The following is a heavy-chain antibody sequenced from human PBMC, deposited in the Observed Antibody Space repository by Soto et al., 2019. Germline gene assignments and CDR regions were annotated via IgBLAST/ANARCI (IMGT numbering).Heavy chain of an antibody. CDR2: IIPIFGTA. J-gene: IGHJ6*02. D-gene: IGHD2-2*01. CDR3: ARHVPAAGYYYGMDV. Sequence: QVQLVQSGAEVKKPGSSVKVSCKASGGTFSSYAISWVRQAPGQGLEWMGGIIPIFGTANYAQKFQGRVTITADEATSTADMELSSLRSEDTAVYYCARHVPAAGYYYGMDVWGQGTTVTVSS. V-gene: IGHV1-69*12. CDR1: GGTFSSYA.